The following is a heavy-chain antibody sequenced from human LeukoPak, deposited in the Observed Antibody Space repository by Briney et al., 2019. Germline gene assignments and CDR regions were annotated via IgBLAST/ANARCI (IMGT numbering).Heavy chain of an antibody. D-gene: IGHD3-22*01. CDR3: ARDRRVPMIAQGYFDP. CDR1: GFTFSSYS. J-gene: IGHJ5*02. Sequence: GGTLRLSCAASGFTFSSYSMNWVRQAPGKGLEWVSSISSSSSYIYYADSVKGRFTISRDNAKNSLYLQMNSLRAEDTAVYYCARDRRVPMIAQGYFDPWGQGTLVTVSS. CDR2: ISSSSSYI. V-gene: IGHV3-21*01.